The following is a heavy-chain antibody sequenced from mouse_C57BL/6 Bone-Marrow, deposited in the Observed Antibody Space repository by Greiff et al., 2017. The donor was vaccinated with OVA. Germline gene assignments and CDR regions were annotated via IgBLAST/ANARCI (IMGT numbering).Heavy chain of an antibody. V-gene: IGHV5-9*01. J-gene: IGHJ1*03. CDR1: GFTFSSYT. CDR2: ISGGGGNT. Sequence: EVMLVESGGGLVKPGGSLKLSCAASGFTFSSYTMSWVRQTPEKRLEWVATISGGGGNTYYPDSVKGRFTISRDNAKNTLYLQVSSLRSEDTALYYCASPYWYFDVWGTGTTVTVSS. CDR3: ASPYWYFDV.